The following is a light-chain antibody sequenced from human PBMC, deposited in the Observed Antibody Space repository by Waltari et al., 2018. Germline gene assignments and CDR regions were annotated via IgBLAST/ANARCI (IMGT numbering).Light chain of an antibody. CDR3: ASWDESHYV. CDR2: RNN. CDR1: HPTLGSND. J-gene: IGLJ1*01. Sequence: QSVLTQPPSASETPGQRVTISCSGRHPTLGSNDLYWYQQLPGPAPNPLIYRNNPRPSGVPDRFSASKYGTLASLVISGLRSEDEGVYYCASWDESHYVFGGGTTVTVL. V-gene: IGLV1-47*01.